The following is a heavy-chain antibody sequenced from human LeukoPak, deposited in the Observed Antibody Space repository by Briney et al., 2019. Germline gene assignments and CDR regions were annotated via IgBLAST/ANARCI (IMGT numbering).Heavy chain of an antibody. Sequence: GGSLRLSCAASVFTFSSYRMNWVREAPGEGLEWGSYISSISSTIYYADSVKGRYTISRDNAKNSLSLQMNSLRAEDTAVYYCARIYSGYDFFYYYYMDVWGKGTTVTVSS. V-gene: IGHV3-48*01. CDR1: VFTFSSYR. J-gene: IGHJ6*03. CDR2: ISSISSTI. CDR3: ARIYSGYDFFYYYYMDV. D-gene: IGHD5-12*01.